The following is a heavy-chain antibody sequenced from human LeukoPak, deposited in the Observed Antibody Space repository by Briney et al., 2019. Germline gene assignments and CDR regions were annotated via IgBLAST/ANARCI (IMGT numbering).Heavy chain of an antibody. J-gene: IGHJ4*02. CDR3: ARVLPYSSGWGVDY. V-gene: IGHV4-59*01. CDR1: GGSIRSYY. CDR2: IYYSGST. Sequence: SETLSLTCTVSGGSIRSYYWSWIRQPPGKGLEWIGYIYYSGSTNYNPSLKSRVTISVDTSKNRFSLNLSSVTAADTAVYYCARVLPYSSGWGVDYWGQGTLVTVSS. D-gene: IGHD6-19*01.